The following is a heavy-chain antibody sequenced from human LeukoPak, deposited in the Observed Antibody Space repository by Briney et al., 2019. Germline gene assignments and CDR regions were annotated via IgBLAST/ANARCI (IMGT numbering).Heavy chain of an antibody. J-gene: IGHJ5*02. V-gene: IGHV4-34*01. D-gene: IGHD4-17*01. Sequence: SETLSLTCAVYVGSFSGYYWSWIRQTPGKGLEWIGETSHSGSTNYNPSLKSRVTISVDTSKNQFSLKLSSVTAADTAVYYCARGWGDYAARWFDPWGQGTLVTVSS. CDR2: TSHSGST. CDR3: ARGWGDYAARWFDP. CDR1: VGSFSGYY.